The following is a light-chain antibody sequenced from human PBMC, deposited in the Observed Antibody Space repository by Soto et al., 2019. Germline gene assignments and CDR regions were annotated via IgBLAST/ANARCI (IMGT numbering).Light chain of an antibody. CDR1: QSLLH. V-gene: IGKV4-1*01. J-gene: IGKJ1*01. Sequence: DIVMTQSPDSLAVSLGERATINCKSSQSLLHLAWYQQKPGQPPKLLIYWASTRESGVPERFSGSASGTDFTLTISSLQAEDVAVYYCQQYYTTPVTFGQGTKVELK. CDR2: WAS. CDR3: QQYYTTPVT.